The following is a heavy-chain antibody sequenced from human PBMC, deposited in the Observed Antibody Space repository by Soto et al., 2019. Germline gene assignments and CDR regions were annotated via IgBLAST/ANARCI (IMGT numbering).Heavy chain of an antibody. CDR2: ISYDGSNK. J-gene: IGHJ4*02. CDR3: ANSPAGDPAAVDY. Sequence: QVQLVESGGGVVQPGRSLRLSCAASGFTFSSYGMHWVRQAPGKGLEWVAVISYDGSNKYYADSVKGRFTISRDNSKNTLYLQMNSLRAEDTAVYYCANSPAGDPAAVDYWGQGTLVTVSS. V-gene: IGHV3-30*18. D-gene: IGHD4-17*01. CDR1: GFTFSSYG.